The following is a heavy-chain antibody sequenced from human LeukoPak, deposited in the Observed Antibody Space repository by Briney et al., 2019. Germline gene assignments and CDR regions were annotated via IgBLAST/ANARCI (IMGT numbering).Heavy chain of an antibody. CDR2: IRNDETEI. CDR3: ATDGGRYRFDY. CDR1: GFPFNVYN. D-gene: IGHD3-16*02. V-gene: IGHV3-30*02. Sequence: PGGSLRLSCAASGFPFNVYNIHWIRQAPGRGLEWVSFIRNDETEIHYADFAKGRFTISRDRSKNSVYLQMNSLRPDDTAVYYCATDGGRYRFDYWRQGTMVTVSS. J-gene: IGHJ4*02.